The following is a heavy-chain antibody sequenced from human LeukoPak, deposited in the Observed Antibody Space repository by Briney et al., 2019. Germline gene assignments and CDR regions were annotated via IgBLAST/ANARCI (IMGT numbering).Heavy chain of an antibody. CDR2: INPNSGDT. J-gene: IGHJ4*02. V-gene: IGHV1-2*02. CDR3: ARDTRGIFDY. D-gene: IGHD3-10*01. CDR1: GYTFIYPY. Sequence: GSVKVSCKASGYTFIYPYIYWVRQAPGQGLEWMGWINPNSGDTAYAQNFQGRVTMNRDTSITTAYMELNSLRSDDTATYYCARDTRGIFDYWGQGTLVTVSS.